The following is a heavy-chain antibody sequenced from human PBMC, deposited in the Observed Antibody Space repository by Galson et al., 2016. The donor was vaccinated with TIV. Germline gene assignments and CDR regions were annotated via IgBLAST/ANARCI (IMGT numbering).Heavy chain of an antibody. CDR2: ISEDGTVK. CDR1: GFTFSSQW. D-gene: IGHD3/OR15-3a*01. CDR3: VRGDF. Sequence: SLRLSCAASGFTFSSQWMSWVRQAPGKGPDFVASISEDGTVKYYVDYVKGRFTIPRDNAKTSLFLQMNSTVVEDAAVYYCVRGDFWGQGTLVTVSS. J-gene: IGHJ4*02. V-gene: IGHV3-7*01.